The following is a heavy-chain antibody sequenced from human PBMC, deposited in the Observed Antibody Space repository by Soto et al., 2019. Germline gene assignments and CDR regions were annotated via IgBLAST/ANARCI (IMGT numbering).Heavy chain of an antibody. J-gene: IGHJ4*02. CDR3: AKDRGNYVDY. CDR1: GFTFSSYA. D-gene: IGHD3-10*01. CDR2: ISGSGGST. Sequence: LKISCAASGFTFSSYAMNWVRQAPGKGLEWVSVISGSGGSTYYADSVKGRFTISRDNSKNTLYLQMNTLRPEDTAVYYCAKDRGNYVDYWGQGTQVTVSS. V-gene: IGHV3-23*01.